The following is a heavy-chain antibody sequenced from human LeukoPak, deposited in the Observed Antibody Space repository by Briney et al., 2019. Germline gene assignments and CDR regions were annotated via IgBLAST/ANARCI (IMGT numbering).Heavy chain of an antibody. D-gene: IGHD6-19*01. Sequence: GGSLRLSCAASGFTFSSYAMRWVRQAPGKGLEWVSGISGSGDSTYYADSVKGRFTISRDNSKNTLYLQMNSLRAEDTAVYYCARRSGIAVAGAFDYWGQGTLVTVSS. V-gene: IGHV3-23*01. CDR2: ISGSGDST. CDR1: GFTFSSYA. J-gene: IGHJ4*02. CDR3: ARRSGIAVAGAFDY.